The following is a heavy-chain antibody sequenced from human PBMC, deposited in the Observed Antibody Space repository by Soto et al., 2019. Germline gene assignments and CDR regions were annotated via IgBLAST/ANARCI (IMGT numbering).Heavy chain of an antibody. D-gene: IGHD3-10*01. CDR1: GFTFNTYA. CDR3: AKGRGGAYYYYGLDV. CDR2: ISGSGATT. Sequence: EVQLLESGGGLVQPGESLTLSCAASGFTFNTYAMTWARRAPGKGMEWVSAISGSGATTYVADSVKGRFTISRDNSQDTLYLQMNSLRAEATAIYYCAKGRGGAYYYYGLDVWGQGTTVTVSS. J-gene: IGHJ6*02. V-gene: IGHV3-23*01.